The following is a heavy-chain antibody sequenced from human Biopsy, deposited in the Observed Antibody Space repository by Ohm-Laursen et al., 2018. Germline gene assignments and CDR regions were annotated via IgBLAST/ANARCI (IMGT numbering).Heavy chain of an antibody. Sequence: SETLSLTCAVSGYSVTNDYYWGWIRQPPGKGLEWIGNIYYDGITYYNPSIKSRVAMSVDTSKNQFSLRLTSVTAAVTAVYYCARVAGGYAYYYGMDVWGQGTTVIVSS. D-gene: IGHD5-12*01. V-gene: IGHV4-38-2*01. J-gene: IGHJ6*02. CDR2: IYYDGIT. CDR1: GYSVTNDYY. CDR3: ARVAGGYAYYYGMDV.